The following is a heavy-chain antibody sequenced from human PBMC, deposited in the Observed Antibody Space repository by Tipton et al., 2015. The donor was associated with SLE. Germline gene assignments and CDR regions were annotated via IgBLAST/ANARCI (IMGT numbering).Heavy chain of an antibody. CDR1: GGSINSGGYS. J-gene: IGHJ5*02. Sequence: TLSLTCAVSGGSINSGGYSWSWIRQPPGKGLEWIGDVHKSGTTNYNPSLKSRVTISLGTSTNQFSLRLSSVTAADTAVYFCTRSLYNTNWFWFDPWGQGTLVIVSS. CDR2: VHKSGTT. CDR3: TRSLYNTNWFWFDP. V-gene: IGHV4-61*08. D-gene: IGHD6-13*01.